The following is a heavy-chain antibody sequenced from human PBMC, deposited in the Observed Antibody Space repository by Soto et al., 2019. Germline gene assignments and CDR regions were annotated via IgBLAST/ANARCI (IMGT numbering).Heavy chain of an antibody. V-gene: IGHV4-4*02. Sequence: KPSDSLSHTSFNCGCPITNRNWRSWPRQPAGQGLEWIGEIYHSGSTNYNPSLKSRVTISVDKSKNQFSLKLSSVTAADTAVYYCARDQGIAAAGTPGYYYGLDVWGQGTTVS. CDR1: GCPITNRNW. CDR2: IYHSGST. CDR3: ARDQGIAAAGTPGYYYGLDV. J-gene: IGHJ6*02. D-gene: IGHD6-13*01.